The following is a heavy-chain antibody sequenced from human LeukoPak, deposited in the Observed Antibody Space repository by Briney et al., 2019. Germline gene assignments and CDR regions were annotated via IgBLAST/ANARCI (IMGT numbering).Heavy chain of an antibody. CDR1: GYTFTIYA. V-gene: IGHV7-4-1*02. CDR3: ARAEASAVDY. J-gene: IGHJ4*02. Sequence: ASVKVSFKASGYTFTIYAMNWVRQAPGQGLEWMGWINTNTGNPTYAQGFTGRFVFSLDTSFSTAYLQISSLKTEDTAVYYCARAEASAVDYWGQGTLVTVSS. CDR2: INTNTGNP.